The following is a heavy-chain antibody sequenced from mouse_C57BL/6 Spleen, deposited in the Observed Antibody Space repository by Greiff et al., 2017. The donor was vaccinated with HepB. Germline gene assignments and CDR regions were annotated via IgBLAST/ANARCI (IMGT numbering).Heavy chain of an antibody. Sequence: VQLKESGPELVKPGASVKISCTASGYTFTDYNMNWVKQSNGKSLEWIGVINPNYGTTSYTQKFKGKATLTVDQSSSTAYMQLNSLTSEDSAVYYGERRYCGSRYQFDYWGQGTTLTVSS. CDR1: GYTFTDYN. CDR2: INPNYGTT. J-gene: IGHJ2*01. CDR3: ERRYCGSRYQFDY. V-gene: IGHV1-39*01. D-gene: IGHD1-1*01.